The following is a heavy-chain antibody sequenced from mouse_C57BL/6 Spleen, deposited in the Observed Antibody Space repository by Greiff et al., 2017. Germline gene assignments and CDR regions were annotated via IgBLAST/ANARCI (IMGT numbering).Heavy chain of an antibody. D-gene: IGHD3-2*02. Sequence: QVQLQQPGAELVRPGSSVKLSCKASGYTFTSYWMHWVKQRPIQGLEWIGNIDPSDSETHYNQKFKDKATLTVDKSSSTAYMQLSSLTSEDSAVYYCARDSSGHGGFAYWGQGTLVTVSA. V-gene: IGHV1-52*01. CDR2: IDPSDSET. CDR3: ARDSSGHGGFAY. J-gene: IGHJ3*01. CDR1: GYTFTSYW.